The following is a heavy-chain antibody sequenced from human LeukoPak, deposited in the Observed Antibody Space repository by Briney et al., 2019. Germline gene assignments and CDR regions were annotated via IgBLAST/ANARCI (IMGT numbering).Heavy chain of an antibody. D-gene: IGHD5-18*01. CDR2: IRYDGSNK. Sequence: GGSLRLSCAASGFTFSSYGMHWVRQAPGKGLEWVAFIRYDGSNKYYADSVKGRFTISRDNSKNTLYLQMNSLRAEDTAVYYCAKDFHGGYSYGPIDYWGQGTLVTVSS. J-gene: IGHJ4*02. CDR1: GFTFSSYG. V-gene: IGHV3-30*02. CDR3: AKDFHGGYSYGPIDY.